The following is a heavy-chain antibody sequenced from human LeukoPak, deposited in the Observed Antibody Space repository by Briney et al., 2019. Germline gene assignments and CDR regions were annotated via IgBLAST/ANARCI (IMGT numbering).Heavy chain of an antibody. Sequence: SGGSLRLSCAASGFTFSSYAMHWVRQAPGKGLEWVAVVWYDGSKTYSVDSVKGRITISRDDSKNTLYLQMNSLRAEDTAVYYCARGVDYYDSGGTIYYWGQGTLVTVSS. V-gene: IGHV3-33*08. J-gene: IGHJ4*02. D-gene: IGHD3-22*01. CDR3: ARGVDYYDSGGTIYY. CDR2: VWYDGSKT. CDR1: GFTFSSYA.